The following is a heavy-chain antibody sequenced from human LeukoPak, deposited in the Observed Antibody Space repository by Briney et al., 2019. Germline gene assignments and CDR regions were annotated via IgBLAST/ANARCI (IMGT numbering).Heavy chain of an antibody. CDR2: IIPIFGTA. CDR3: ARDLDLYDFWSGYHFDY. Sequence: SVKVSCKASGGTFSSYAISWVRQAPGQGLEWMGGIIPIFGTANYAQKFQGRVTITTDESTSTAYMELSSLRSDDTAVYYCARDLDLYDFWSGYHFDYWGQGTLVTVSS. V-gene: IGHV1-69*05. D-gene: IGHD3-3*01. J-gene: IGHJ4*02. CDR1: GGTFSSYA.